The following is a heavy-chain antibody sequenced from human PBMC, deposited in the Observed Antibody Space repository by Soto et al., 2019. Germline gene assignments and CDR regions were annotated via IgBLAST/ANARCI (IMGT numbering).Heavy chain of an antibody. CDR1: GFTFSNSD. Sequence: EVQLVESGGGLVQPGGSLRLSYAASGFTFSNSDMNWVHQAPGKGLEWVSGVSWNGSRTHYADSVKGRFIISRDNSRNTLYLQTNSLRAEDTAVYYINIVATNSHYYYYGMDVWGQGTTVTVSS. D-gene: IGHD5-12*01. V-gene: IGHV3-35*01. CDR3: NIVATNSHYYYYGMDV. CDR2: VSWNGSRT. J-gene: IGHJ6*02.